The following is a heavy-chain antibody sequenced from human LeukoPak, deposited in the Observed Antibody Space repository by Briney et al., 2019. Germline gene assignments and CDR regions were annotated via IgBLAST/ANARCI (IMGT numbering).Heavy chain of an antibody. CDR2: ISYDGSNK. J-gene: IGHJ3*02. D-gene: IGHD1-26*01. CDR1: GFTFSSYA. Sequence: PGGSLRLPCAASGFTFSSYAMHWVRQAPGKGLEWVAVISYDGSNKYYADSVKGRFTISRDNSKNTLYLQMNSLRAEDTAVYYCAGYYGGAFDIWGQGTMVTVSS. CDR3: AGYYGGAFDI. V-gene: IGHV3-30-3*01.